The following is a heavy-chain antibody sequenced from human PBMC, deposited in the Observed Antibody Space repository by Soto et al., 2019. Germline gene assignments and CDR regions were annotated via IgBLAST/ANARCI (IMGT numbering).Heavy chain of an antibody. J-gene: IGHJ5*02. CDR1: GFNFSNHW. CDR3: ARESGDWPLNWFDP. Sequence: GSLRVSCAASGFNFSNHWMHWVRQRPGEGLVWVSRITSDGKSKAYAESVKGRFAISRDNAKNTLYLQMNGLTAEDTAVYYCARESGDWPLNWFDPWGLGTLVTVSS. CDR2: ITSDGKSK. D-gene: IGHD2-21*02. V-gene: IGHV3-74*01.